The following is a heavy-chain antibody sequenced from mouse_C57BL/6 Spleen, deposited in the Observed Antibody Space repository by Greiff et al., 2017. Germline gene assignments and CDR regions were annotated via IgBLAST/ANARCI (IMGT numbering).Heavy chain of an antibody. CDR2: IDPSDSYT. CDR3: SRGEDSLSYAMDY. J-gene: IGHJ4*01. Sequence: VQLQQPGAELVKPGASVTLSCKASGYTFTSYWMQWVKQRPGQGLEWIGEIDPSDSYTNYNQKFKGKATLTVDTSSSTAYMQLSSLTSEDSAVYYCSRGEDSLSYAMDYWGQGTSVTVSS. CDR1: GYTFTSYW. V-gene: IGHV1-50*01.